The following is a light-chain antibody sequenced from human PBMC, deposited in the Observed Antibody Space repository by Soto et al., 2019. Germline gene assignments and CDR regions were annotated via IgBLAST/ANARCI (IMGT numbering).Light chain of an antibody. CDR2: EVN. V-gene: IGLV2-14*01. CDR3: SSYSSRTAYL. CDR1: SSDVGGYDY. J-gene: IGLJ1*01. Sequence: QSALTQPASVSGSPGQSITISCTGTSSDVGGYDYVSWYQLHPGKAPKLMVFEVNNRPSGVSYRFSGSKSGNTASLTISGLQAEDEADYFCSSYSSRTAYLFGTGTKLTVL.